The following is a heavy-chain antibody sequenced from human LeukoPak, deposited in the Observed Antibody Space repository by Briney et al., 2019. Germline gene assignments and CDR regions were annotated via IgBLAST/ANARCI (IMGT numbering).Heavy chain of an antibody. CDR3: ARSKTYRSTWNTGY. CDR1: GGSISRGNYY. D-gene: IGHD2-2*01. V-gene: IGHV4-30-4*01. J-gene: IGHJ4*02. CDR2: IYYSGST. Sequence: SQTLSLTCTVSGGSISRGNYYWSWIRQPPGKGLEWIGYIYYSGSTYYNPSLKSRVTISVDTSKNQFSLKLSSVTAADTAVYYCARSKTYRSTWNTGYWGQGTLVTVSS.